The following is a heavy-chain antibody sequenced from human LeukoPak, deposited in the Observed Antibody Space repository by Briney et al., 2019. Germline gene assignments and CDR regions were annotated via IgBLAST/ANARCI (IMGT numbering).Heavy chain of an antibody. D-gene: IGHD2-2*01. CDR2: ISGYNGNT. V-gene: IGHV1-18*01. Sequence: ASVKVSCKASGYTFTSYGISWVRQAPGQVLEWMGWISGYNGNTNYAQKFQGRVTMTTETSTSTAYMELRSLRSDDTAVYYCARVSTPRDWFDPWGQGTLVTVSS. J-gene: IGHJ5*02. CDR1: GYTFTSYG. CDR3: ARVSTPRDWFDP.